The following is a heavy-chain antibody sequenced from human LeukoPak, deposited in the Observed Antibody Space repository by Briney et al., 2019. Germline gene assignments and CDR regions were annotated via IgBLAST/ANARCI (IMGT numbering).Heavy chain of an antibody. J-gene: IGHJ4*02. CDR3: ARERLPSSFDY. CDR1: EFSFGSNY. Sequence: GGSLRLSCAASEFSFGSNYMTWVRQAPGKGLEWVSLIYSGGSTYYADSVKGRFTISRDNAKNSLYLQMNSLRAEDTAVYYCARERLPSSFDYWGQGTLVTVSS. CDR2: IYSGGST. V-gene: IGHV3-66*01.